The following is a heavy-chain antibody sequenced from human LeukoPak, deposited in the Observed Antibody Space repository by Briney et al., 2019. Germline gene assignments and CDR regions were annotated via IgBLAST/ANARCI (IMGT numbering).Heavy chain of an antibody. V-gene: IGHV3-9*01. CDR2: ISWNSGSI. CDR1: GFTFDDYA. J-gene: IGHJ4*02. D-gene: IGHD3-9*01. Sequence: PGRSLRLSCAASGFTFDDYAMHWVRQAPGKGLEWVSGISWNSGSIGYADSVKGRFTISRDNAKNSLYLQMNSLRAEGTALYYCAKDLNTYYDILTGFDYWGQGTLVTVSS. CDR3: AKDLNTYYDILTGFDY.